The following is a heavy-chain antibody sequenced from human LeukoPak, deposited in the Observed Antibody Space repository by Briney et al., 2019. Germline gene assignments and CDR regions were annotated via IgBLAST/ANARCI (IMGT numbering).Heavy chain of an antibody. CDR2: ISYDGSNK. Sequence: GRSLRLSCAASGFTFSSYAMHWVRQAPGKGLEWVAVISYDGSNKYYADSVKGRFTISRDNSENTLYLQMNSLRAEDTAVYYCHSSGWYPSDAFDIWGQGTMVTVSS. D-gene: IGHD6-19*01. J-gene: IGHJ3*02. CDR1: GFTFSSYA. V-gene: IGHV3-30-3*01. CDR3: HSSGWYPSDAFDI.